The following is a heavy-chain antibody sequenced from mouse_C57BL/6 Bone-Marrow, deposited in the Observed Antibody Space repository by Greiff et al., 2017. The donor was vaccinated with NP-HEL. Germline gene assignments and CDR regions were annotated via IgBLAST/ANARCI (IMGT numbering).Heavy chain of an antibody. D-gene: IGHD1-1*01. CDR1: GFTFSDYY. CDR3: ARFITTYYFDY. V-gene: IGHV5-16*01. J-gene: IGHJ2*01. CDR2: INYDGSST. Sequence: EVKLMESEGGLVQPGSSMKLSCTASGFTFSDYYMAWVRQVPEKGLEWVANINYDGSSTYYLDSLKSRFIISRDNAKNILYLQMSSLKSEDTATYYCARFITTYYFDYWGQGTTLTVSS.